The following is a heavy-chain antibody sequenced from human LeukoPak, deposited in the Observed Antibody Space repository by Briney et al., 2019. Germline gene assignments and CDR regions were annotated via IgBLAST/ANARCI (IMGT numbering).Heavy chain of an antibody. J-gene: IGHJ6*02. CDR1: GFTFSSYG. Sequence: GRSLRLSCAASGFTFSSYGMHWVRQAPGKGLEWVAVISYDGSNKYYADSVKGRFTISRDNSKNTLYLQMNSLRAEDTAVYYCAKAMVREYYYYYGMDVWGQGPRSPSL. CDR3: AKAMVREYYYYYGMDV. D-gene: IGHD3-10*01. V-gene: IGHV3-30*18. CDR2: ISYDGSNK.